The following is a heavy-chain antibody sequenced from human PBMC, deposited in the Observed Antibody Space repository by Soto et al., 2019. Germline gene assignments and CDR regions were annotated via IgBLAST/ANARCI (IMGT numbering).Heavy chain of an antibody. D-gene: IGHD2-2*01. CDR2: MNPNSGNT. CDR1: GYTFTSYD. CDR3: ATQLTVLDAFDI. J-gene: IGHJ3*02. Sequence: GASVKVSCKASGYTFTSYDINWVRQATGQGLEWMGWMNPNSGNTGYAQKFQGRVTMTRNTSISTAYMELSSLRSEDTAVYYCATQLTVLDAFDIWGQGTMVTVSS. V-gene: IGHV1-8*01.